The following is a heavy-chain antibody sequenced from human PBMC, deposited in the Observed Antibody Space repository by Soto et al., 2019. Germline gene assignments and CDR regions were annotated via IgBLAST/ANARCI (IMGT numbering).Heavy chain of an antibody. J-gene: IGHJ4*02. D-gene: IGHD3-16*01. CDR2: ISGGGTGT. V-gene: IGHV3-23*01. CDR3: AKGDPYDSGYFDR. CDR1: GFTFSNYA. Sequence: GGSLRLSCAASGFTFSNYAMSWVRQAPGKGLEWVSTISGGGTGTYDASSVEGRFTISRDNSKNSLYLQMKSLRGEDTAVYYCAKGDPYDSGYFDRWGQGTLVTVSS.